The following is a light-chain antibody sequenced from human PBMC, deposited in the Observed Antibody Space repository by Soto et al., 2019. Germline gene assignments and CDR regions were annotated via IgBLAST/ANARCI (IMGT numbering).Light chain of an antibody. CDR1: SSNIGNNY. CDR2: ENN. CDR3: GTWDSSLSDYV. Sequence: QSVLTQPPSVSAAPGQKVTISCSGSSSNIGNNYVSWYQQVPGTAPKLLIYENNKRPSGIPDRFSGSKSGTSATLGITGLQTGDESDYFCGTWDSSLSDYVFGTGTKVTGL. J-gene: IGLJ1*01. V-gene: IGLV1-51*02.